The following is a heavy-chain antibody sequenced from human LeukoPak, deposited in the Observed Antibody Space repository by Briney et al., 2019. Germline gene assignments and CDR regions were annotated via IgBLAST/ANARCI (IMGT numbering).Heavy chain of an antibody. V-gene: IGHV4-59*01. D-gene: IGHD6-13*01. CDR2: IYYSGST. CDR1: GGSISSYY. CDR3: ARARGSSWYRYFQH. Sequence: SETLSLTCTVSGGSISSYYWSWIRQPPGKGPEWIGYIYYSGSTNYNPSLKSRVTISVDTSKNQFSLKLSSVTAADTAVYYCARARGSSWYRYFQHWGQGTLVTVSS. J-gene: IGHJ1*01.